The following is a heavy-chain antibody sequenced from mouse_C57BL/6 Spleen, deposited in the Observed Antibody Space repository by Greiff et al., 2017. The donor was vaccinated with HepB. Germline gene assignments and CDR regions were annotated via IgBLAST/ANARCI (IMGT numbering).Heavy chain of an antibody. CDR3: ARGGGNYPLDY. CDR1: GYTFTSYW. D-gene: IGHD2-1*01. Sequence: QVQLQQPGAELVRPGSSVKLSCKASGYTFTSYWMHWVKQRPIQGLEWIGNIDPSDSETHYNQKFKDKATLTVDKSSSTDYMQLSSLTSEDSAVYYCARGGGNYPLDYWGQGTTLTVSS. CDR2: IDPSDSET. J-gene: IGHJ2*01. V-gene: IGHV1-52*01.